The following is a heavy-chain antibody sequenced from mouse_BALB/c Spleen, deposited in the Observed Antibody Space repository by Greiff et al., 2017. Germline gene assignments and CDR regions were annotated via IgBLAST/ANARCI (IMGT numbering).Heavy chain of an antibody. CDR3: AREGEGLWFAY. J-gene: IGHJ3*01. CDR2: IWAGGST. CDR1: GFSLTSYG. Sequence: QVQLKESGPGLVAPSQSLSITCTVSGFSLTSYGVHWVRQPPGKGLEWLGVIWAGGSTNYNSALMSRLSISKDNSKSQVFLKMNSLQTDDTAMYYCAREGEGLWFAYWGQGTLVTVSA. V-gene: IGHV2-9*02. D-gene: IGHD3-3*01.